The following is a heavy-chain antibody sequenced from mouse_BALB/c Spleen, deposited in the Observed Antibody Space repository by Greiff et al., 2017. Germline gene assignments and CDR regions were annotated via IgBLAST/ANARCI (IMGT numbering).Heavy chain of an antibody. CDR1: GYTFTDYN. D-gene: IGHD2-3*01. CDR2: INPNNGGT. V-gene: IGHV1-18*01. J-gene: IGHJ4*01. Sequence: EVQLKQSGPELVKPGASVKIPCKASGYTFTDYNMDWVKQSHGKSLEWIGDINPNNGGTIYNQKFKGKATLTVDKSSSTAYMELARLTSEDSAIYYCARADDGYPYAMDDWGQGTSVTVSS. CDR3: ARADDGYPYAMDD.